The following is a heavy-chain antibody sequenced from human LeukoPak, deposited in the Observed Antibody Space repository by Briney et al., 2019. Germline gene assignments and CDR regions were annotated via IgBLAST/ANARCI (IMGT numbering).Heavy chain of an antibody. J-gene: IGHJ6*03. V-gene: IGHV3-48*04. Sequence: PGGSLRLSCAASGFTFSRFYMNWVRQAPGKGLEWVSYISTSGDTIDYADSVMGRFTISRDNAKNSLYLQMNSLRAEDTAVYYCARGFYGSGYSYYYMDVWGKGTTVTVSS. D-gene: IGHD3-10*01. CDR2: ISTSGDTI. CDR3: ARGFYGSGYSYYYMDV. CDR1: GFTFSRFY.